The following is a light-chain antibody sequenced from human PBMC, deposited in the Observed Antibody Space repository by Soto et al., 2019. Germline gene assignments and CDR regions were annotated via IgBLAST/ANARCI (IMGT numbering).Light chain of an antibody. Sequence: EIVMTQSPATLSVPPGERATLSCRASQSVSSNLAWYQQKPGQAPRLLIYGASTRASGIPARFSGSGSGTEFTLTISSLQSEDFAVYYCQQYNNGPPLTFGGGTKVEVK. V-gene: IGKV3-15*01. CDR3: QQYNNGPPLT. CDR1: QSVSSN. CDR2: GAS. J-gene: IGKJ4*01.